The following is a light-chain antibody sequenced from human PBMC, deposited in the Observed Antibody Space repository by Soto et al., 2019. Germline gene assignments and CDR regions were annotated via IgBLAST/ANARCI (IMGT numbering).Light chain of an antibody. CDR3: QQYKSYPLT. CDR1: QSMSSW. J-gene: IGKJ4*01. CDR2: KAS. Sequence: DIQMTQSPSTLSASVGDRVTITCRASQSMSSWLAWYQQKPGKAPNLLIYKASTLESGAPSRFSGSGSGTEFTLTISNVQPYDFATYYCQQYKSYPLTFGGGTKVDIK. V-gene: IGKV1-5*03.